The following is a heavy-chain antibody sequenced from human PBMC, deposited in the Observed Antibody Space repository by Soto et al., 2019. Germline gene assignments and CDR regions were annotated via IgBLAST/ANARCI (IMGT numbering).Heavy chain of an antibody. J-gene: IGHJ5*02. CDR2: IYYDGNT. D-gene: IGHD3-10*01. CDR1: VDSITSSSHY. Sequence: PSETLSLTCTVSVDSITSSSHYWGWIRQPPGKGLECIANIYYDGNTYYNPSLKSRVAISLDTSKNQFSLRLSSVTAADTAVYYCARERALLLWFGELINWFDPWGQGTLVTVSS. V-gene: IGHV4-39*02. CDR3: ARERALLLWFGELINWFDP.